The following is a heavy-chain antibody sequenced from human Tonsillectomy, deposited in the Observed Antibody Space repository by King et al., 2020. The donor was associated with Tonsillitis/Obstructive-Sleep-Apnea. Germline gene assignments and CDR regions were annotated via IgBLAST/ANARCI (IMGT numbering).Heavy chain of an antibody. CDR1: GFTFSDYA. D-gene: IGHD6-19*01. Sequence: VQLVESGEGLVPPGGSLRLSCVTSGFTFSDYAMNWVRQTPGKGLEWVSAVSRGGDKTYYADSVKGRFTISRDNSENTVYLQMNSVRAEDTAVYYCAKAKWVDSFPGHDAFDMWGQGTMVSVSS. J-gene: IGHJ3*02. CDR3: AKAKWVDSFPGHDAFDM. V-gene: IGHV3-23*04. CDR2: VSRGGDKT.